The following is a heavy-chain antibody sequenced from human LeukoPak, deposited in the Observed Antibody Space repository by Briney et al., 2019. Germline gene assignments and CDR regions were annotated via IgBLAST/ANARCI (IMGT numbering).Heavy chain of an antibody. Sequence: ASVKVSCKASGYTFTGYYMHWARQAPGQGLEWMGWINPNSGGTNYAQKFQGRVTMTRDTSISTAYMELSRLRSDDTAVYYCARGFTIFGVVPQSVDFDYWGQGTLVTISS. V-gene: IGHV1-2*02. CDR1: GYTFTGYY. CDR2: INPNSGGT. J-gene: IGHJ4*02. CDR3: ARGFTIFGVVPQSVDFDY. D-gene: IGHD3-3*01.